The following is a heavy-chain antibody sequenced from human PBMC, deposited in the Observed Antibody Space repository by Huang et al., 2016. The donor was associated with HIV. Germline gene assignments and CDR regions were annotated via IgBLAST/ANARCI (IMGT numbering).Heavy chain of an antibody. CDR3: ATDYYANFDY. J-gene: IGHJ4*02. V-gene: IGHV1-18*04. D-gene: IGHD2-2*01. Sequence: QVQLMQSGPEVKKPGASVRVSCKASGYSFTTYGLNWVRQAPGNGLEWMGWVSPYNTKTDYAEKFQVRVTMNRDTSTTTAYMELRSMRSDDTAIYYCATDYYANFDYWGQGTLVTISS. CDR2: VSPYNTKT. CDR1: GYSFTTYG.